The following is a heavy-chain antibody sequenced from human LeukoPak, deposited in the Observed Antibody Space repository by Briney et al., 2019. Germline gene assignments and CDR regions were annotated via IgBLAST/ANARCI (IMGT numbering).Heavy chain of an antibody. CDR2: ISSSSSTI. Sequence: GGSLRLSCAASGFTFSSYSMNWVRQAPGKGLEWVSYISSSSSTIYYADSVKGRFTISRDNAKNSLYLQMNSLRAEDTAVYYCARHQWLQFDAFDVWGQGTMVTVSS. J-gene: IGHJ3*01. D-gene: IGHD5-24*01. CDR1: GFTFSSYS. V-gene: IGHV3-48*04. CDR3: ARHQWLQFDAFDV.